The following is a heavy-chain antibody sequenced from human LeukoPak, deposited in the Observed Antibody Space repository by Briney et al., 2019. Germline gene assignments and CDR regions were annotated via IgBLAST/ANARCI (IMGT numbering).Heavy chain of an antibody. J-gene: IGHJ4*02. Sequence: TGGSLRLSCAASGCTFSSYSMNWVRQAPGKGLEWVSYISSSSSTIYYADSVKGRFTISRDNAKNSLYLQMNSLRAEDTAVYYCARDRSYYDSSGYHRVDYWGQGTLVTVSS. CDR3: ARDRSYYDSSGYHRVDY. CDR2: ISSSSSTI. D-gene: IGHD3-22*01. CDR1: GCTFSSYS. V-gene: IGHV3-48*04.